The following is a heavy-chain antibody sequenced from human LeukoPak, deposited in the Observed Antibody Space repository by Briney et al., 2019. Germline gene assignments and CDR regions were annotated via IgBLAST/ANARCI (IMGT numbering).Heavy chain of an antibody. J-gene: IGHJ4*02. D-gene: IGHD2-2*02. V-gene: IGHV4-39*07. Sequence: SETLSLTCTVSGGSISTTSYFWAWIRQPPGEGLEWIGSIYYSGTTYFNSSLKSRVTISVERSKNHFSLKLSSVTVADTALYYCARVSRYCSSTSCYRGHYFDYWGQGTLVTVSS. CDR2: IYYSGTT. CDR3: ARVSRYCSSTSCYRGHYFDY. CDR1: GGSISTTSYF.